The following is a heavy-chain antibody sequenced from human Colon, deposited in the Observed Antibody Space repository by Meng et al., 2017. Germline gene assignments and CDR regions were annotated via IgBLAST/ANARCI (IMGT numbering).Heavy chain of an antibody. Sequence: GESLKISCAASGFTFNNYAMTWVRQAPGRGLEWVSAISGSGDPTYYADSVKGRFTISRDNSKNTLYLQMNSLRAEDTALYYCAKDWPTGDRPLGAFDIWGQGTRVTVSS. CDR2: ISGSGDPT. D-gene: IGHD7-27*01. CDR3: AKDWPTGDRPLGAFDI. J-gene: IGHJ3*02. CDR1: GFTFNNYA. V-gene: IGHV3-23*01.